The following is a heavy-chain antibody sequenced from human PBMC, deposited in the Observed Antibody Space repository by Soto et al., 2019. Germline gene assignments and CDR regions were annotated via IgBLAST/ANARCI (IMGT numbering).Heavy chain of an antibody. CDR1: GFTFSSYA. J-gene: IGHJ4*02. V-gene: IGHV3-23*01. CDR2: ISGSGGST. Sequence: GGSLRLSCAASGFTFSSYAMSWVRQAPGKGLEWVSAISGSGGSTYYTDSVKGRFTISRDNSKNTLYLQMNSLRAEDTAVYYCADYSNYAEDFDYWGQGTLVTVSS. CDR3: ADYSNYAEDFDY. D-gene: IGHD4-4*01.